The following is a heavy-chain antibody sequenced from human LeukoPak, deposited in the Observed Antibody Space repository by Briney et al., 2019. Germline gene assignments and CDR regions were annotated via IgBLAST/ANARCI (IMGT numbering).Heavy chain of an antibody. J-gene: IGHJ5*02. CDR2: IIPIFGTA. Sequence: GASVKVSCKASGYTFTGYYMHWVRQAPGRGLEWMGGIIPIFGTANYAQKFQGRVTITADKSTSTAYMELSSLRSEDTAVYYCARESSPVRGSQWYNWFDPWGQGTLVTVSS. CDR1: GYTFTGYY. D-gene: IGHD1-26*01. V-gene: IGHV1-69*06. CDR3: ARESSPVRGSQWYNWFDP.